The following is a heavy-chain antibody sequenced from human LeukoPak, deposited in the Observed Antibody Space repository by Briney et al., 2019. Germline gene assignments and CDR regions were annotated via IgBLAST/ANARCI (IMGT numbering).Heavy chain of an antibody. CDR2: ISGTGSTT. D-gene: IGHD1-26*01. V-gene: IGHV3-23*01. CDR1: GFTFSTYG. J-gene: IGHJ4*02. Sequence: GGSLRLSCAASGFTFSTYGMTWVRQAPGRGLEWVSSISGTGSTTHYADLVQGRLTISRDNSKNTVYLQMNSLRAEDTAVYHCAKRAPTLVGAPSFDYWGQGALVTVSS. CDR3: AKRAPTLVGAPSFDY.